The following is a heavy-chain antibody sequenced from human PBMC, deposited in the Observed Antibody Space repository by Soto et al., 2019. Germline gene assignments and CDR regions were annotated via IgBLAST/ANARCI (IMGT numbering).Heavy chain of an antibody. D-gene: IGHD2-8*02. Sequence: GSLRLSCAASGFTFGTYAIIWVRQAPGKGLEWVSRISHNGGDTYYTDSVRGRFTVSRDNSKNILYLQMNSLRAEDTAVYYCARRLAPSGSGWDYWGQGTPVTVSS. CDR2: ISHNGGDT. CDR3: ARRLAPSGSGWDY. CDR1: GFTFGTYA. J-gene: IGHJ4*02. V-gene: IGHV3-23*01.